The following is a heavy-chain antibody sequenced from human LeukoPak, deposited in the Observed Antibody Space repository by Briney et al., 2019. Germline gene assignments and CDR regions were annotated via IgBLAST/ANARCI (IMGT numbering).Heavy chain of an antibody. CDR2: IKQDESEK. J-gene: IGHJ4*02. V-gene: IGHV3-7*01. D-gene: IGHD1-1*01. CDR3: ARDKIEGPTKLDY. CDR1: GFTFSSYW. Sequence: GGSRRLSCAASGFTFSSYWMSWVRQAPGKGLEWVANIKQDESEKYYVDSLKGRFTNSRDNAKNSLYLQMNSLRAEDTAVYYCARDKIEGPTKLDYWGQGILVTVSS.